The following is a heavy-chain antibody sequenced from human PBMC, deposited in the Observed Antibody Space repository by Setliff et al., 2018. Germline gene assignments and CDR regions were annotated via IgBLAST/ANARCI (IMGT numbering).Heavy chain of an antibody. D-gene: IGHD3-22*01. CDR2: IIPVLDIT. J-gene: IGHJ4*02. V-gene: IGHV1-69*02. Sequence: VASVKVSCKASGGPLNSYSFSWVRQAPGQGLEWMGRIIPVLDITRYSQKFQGRVTITADKSTGIIYMELTSLRSDDTAVYYCARHPPPPNYFDIGALDYWGQGTLVTVSA. CDR1: GGPLNSYS. CDR3: ARHPPPPNYFDIGALDY.